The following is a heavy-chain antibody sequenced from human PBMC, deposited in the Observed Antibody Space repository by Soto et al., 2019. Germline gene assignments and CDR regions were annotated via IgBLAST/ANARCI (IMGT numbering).Heavy chain of an antibody. CDR2: IYYSGST. CDR3: ARRWGGCFDY. V-gene: IGHV4-59*08. D-gene: IGHD3-16*01. CDR1: GGSISSYY. J-gene: IGHJ4*02. Sequence: QVQLQESGPGLVKPSETLSLTCTVSGGSISSYYWSWIRQPPGKGLEWIGYIYYSGSTNYNPSLKSRVTISVDTSKNQFPLKLSSVTAADTAVYYCARRWGGCFDYWGQGTLVTVSS.